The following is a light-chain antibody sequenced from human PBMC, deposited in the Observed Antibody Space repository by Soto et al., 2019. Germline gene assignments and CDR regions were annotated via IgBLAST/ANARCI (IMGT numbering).Light chain of an antibody. V-gene: IGKV3-20*01. Sequence: EIVLTQSPDTLSLSPGERATLSCRASQSVSSDYLVWYQQKFGQAPRLLIYGASSRATGTPDRFSGSGSGTDFTLTIGRLEPQDSAMYYCQQYVISVTFGQGTRLEIK. CDR2: GAS. CDR3: QQYVISVT. J-gene: IGKJ5*01. CDR1: QSVSSDY.